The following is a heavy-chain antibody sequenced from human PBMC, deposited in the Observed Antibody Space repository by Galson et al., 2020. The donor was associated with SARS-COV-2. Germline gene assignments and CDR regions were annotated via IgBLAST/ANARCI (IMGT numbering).Heavy chain of an antibody. CDR3: ASEGSWGERYFQQ. CDR2: IWYDGSNK. CDR1: GFTFSSYG. V-gene: IGHV3-33*01. D-gene: IGHD6-13*01. J-gene: IGHJ1*01. Sequence: QLGESLKISCAASGFTFSSYGMHWVRQAPGKGLEWVAVIWYDGSNKYYADSVKGRFTISRDNSKNTLYLQMNSLRAEDTAVYYCASEGSWGERYFQQWGQGTLVTVSS.